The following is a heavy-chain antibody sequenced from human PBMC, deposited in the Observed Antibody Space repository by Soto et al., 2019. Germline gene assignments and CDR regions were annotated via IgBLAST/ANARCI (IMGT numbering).Heavy chain of an antibody. D-gene: IGHD3-10*01. Sequence: SVKVSCKASGGTFSSYAISWVRQAPGQGLEWMGGIIPILGTANYAQKFQGRVTITADESTSTAYMELSSLRSEDTAVYYCARGRRDFMVRSYGMDVWGQGTTVTVSS. CDR2: IIPILGTA. CDR3: ARGRRDFMVRSYGMDV. CDR1: GGTFSSYA. J-gene: IGHJ6*02. V-gene: IGHV1-69*13.